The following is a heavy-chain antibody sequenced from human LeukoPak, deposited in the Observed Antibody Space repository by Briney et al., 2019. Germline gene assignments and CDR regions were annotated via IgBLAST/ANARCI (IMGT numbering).Heavy chain of an antibody. D-gene: IGHD3-3*01. CDR2: ISPYNGNT. Sequence: GASVKVSCKASGYTFTSYGISWVRQAPGQGLEWMGWISPYNGNTKYAQKLQGRVTMTTDTSTSTAYMELRSLRSDDTAVYYCARDRELRDFWSGYYILGVVPYYFDYWGQGTLVTVSS. CDR3: ARDRELRDFWSGYYILGVVPYYFDY. J-gene: IGHJ4*02. CDR1: GYTFTSYG. V-gene: IGHV1-18*01.